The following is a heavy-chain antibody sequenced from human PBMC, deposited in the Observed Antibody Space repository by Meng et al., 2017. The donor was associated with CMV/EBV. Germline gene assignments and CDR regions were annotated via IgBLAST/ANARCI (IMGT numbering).Heavy chain of an antibody. D-gene: IGHD2-2*01. CDR1: GFTFSSYD. V-gene: IGHV3-13*01. CDR3: ARGSSTSSGGVYYYYGMAV. CDR2: IGTAGDT. J-gene: IGHJ6*02. Sequence: GGSLRLSCAASGFTFSSYDMHWVRQATGKGLEWVSAIGTAGDTYYPGSVKGRFTISRENAKNSLYLQMNSLRAGDTAVYYCARGSSTSSGGVYYYYGMAVWGQGTTVTVSS.